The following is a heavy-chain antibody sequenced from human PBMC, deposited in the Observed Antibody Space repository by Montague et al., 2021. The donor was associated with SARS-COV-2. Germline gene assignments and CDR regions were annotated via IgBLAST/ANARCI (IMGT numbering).Heavy chain of an antibody. CDR2: VSPSGKT. CDR1: GGPFSDYY. V-gene: IGHV4-34*01. J-gene: IGHJ6*02. D-gene: IGHD3-10*01. Sequence: SETLSLTCAVFGGPFSDYYLSWIRQSPGKGLEWIGEVSPSGKTSYNPSLESRVSLSLDTSKRQFFLNLDSLPAADTAVFYCARGQRSGAWRGGGRAYYYFMDVGGRGTTFTVCS. CDR3: ARGQRSGAWRGGGRAYYYFMDV.